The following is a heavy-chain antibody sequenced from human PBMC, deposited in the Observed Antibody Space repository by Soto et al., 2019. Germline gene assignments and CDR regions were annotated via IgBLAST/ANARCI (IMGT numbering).Heavy chain of an antibody. CDR3: ARVTPGGYFDY. D-gene: IGHD1-26*01. V-gene: IGHV1-69*06. CDR2: IIPKFNTI. J-gene: IGHJ4*02. CDR1: GDTFSSYA. Sequence: ASVKVSCKASGDTFSSYAISWVRQAPGQGLEWMGGIIPKFNTIDHGQKFQGRVTIAADKSTSTAYMELSSLRSDDTAVYYCARVTPGGYFDYRAQGTLVTVSS.